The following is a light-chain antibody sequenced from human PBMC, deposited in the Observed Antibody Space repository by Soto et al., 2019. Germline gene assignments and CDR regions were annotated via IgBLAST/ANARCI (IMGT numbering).Light chain of an antibody. Sequence: EIVLTESPATLSLSPGERATLSCRASQSVTNSLAWYQQKPGQAPRLLVYDASNRATGIPTRFSGSGSGTDFTLTISNLEPEDFAVYYCQQHISWPLTFGGGTKADI. J-gene: IGKJ4*01. V-gene: IGKV3-11*01. CDR3: QQHISWPLT. CDR2: DAS. CDR1: QSVTNS.